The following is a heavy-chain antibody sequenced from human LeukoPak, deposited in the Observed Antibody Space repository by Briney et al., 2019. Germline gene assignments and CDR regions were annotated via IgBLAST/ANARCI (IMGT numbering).Heavy chain of an antibody. J-gene: IGHJ1*01. CDR3: ATLPRGTQPPDYFYH. CDR1: GGSMSSYY. V-gene: IGHV4-59*08. Sequence: SETLSLTCTVSGGSMSSYYWSWLRQPPGKGMECIGSISYTGRTNYNPSLKSRVTISVDTSKNQFSLKLSSVTTADTAVYYCATLPRGTQPPDYFYHWGQGTLVTVSS. CDR2: ISYTGRT. D-gene: IGHD1-1*01.